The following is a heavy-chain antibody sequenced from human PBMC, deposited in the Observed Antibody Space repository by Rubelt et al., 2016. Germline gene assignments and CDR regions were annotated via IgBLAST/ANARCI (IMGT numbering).Heavy chain of an antibody. CDR1: GGSFSGYY. V-gene: IGHV4-34*11. D-gene: IGHD3-22*01. J-gene: IGHJ2*01. Sequence: QVQLQQWGAGLLKPSETLSLTCAVYGGSFSGYYWSWIRQPPGKGLEWIGYIYYSGNTNYSPSLKSRVTISVDTSKNQFSLKLSSVTAADTAVYYCARGGFNMIDWYFDLWGRGTLVTVSS. CDR3: ARGGFNMIDWYFDL. CDR2: IYYSGNT.